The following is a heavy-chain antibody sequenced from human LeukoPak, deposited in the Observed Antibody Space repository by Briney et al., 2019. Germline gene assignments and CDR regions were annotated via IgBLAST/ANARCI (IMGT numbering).Heavy chain of an antibody. Sequence: ASVKVSCKASRYTFTSYYMHCVRQAPRQGLEWMGIINPSGGSTNYAQKFQGRVTMTRDMSTSTVYMELSSLRSEDTAVYYCVRGGLVRSASLDYWGQGTLVTVSS. J-gene: IGHJ4*02. V-gene: IGHV1-46*01. CDR2: INPSGGST. D-gene: IGHD1-26*01. CDR3: VRGGLVRSASLDY. CDR1: RYTFTSYY.